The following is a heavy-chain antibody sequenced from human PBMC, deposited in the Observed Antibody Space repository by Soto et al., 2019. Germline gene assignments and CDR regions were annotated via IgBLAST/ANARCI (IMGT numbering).Heavy chain of an antibody. J-gene: IGHJ5*02. D-gene: IGHD3-10*01. V-gene: IGHV3-15*07. CDR1: GFTFSNAW. CDR2: IKSKTDGGTT. Sequence: PGGSLRLSCAASGFTFSNAWMNWVRQAPGKGLEWVGRIKSKTDGGTTDYAAPVKGRFTISRDDSKNTLYLQMNSLKTEDTAVYYCTTGTLMVRGVIFFRRYLFDPWGQGTLVTVSS. CDR3: TTGTLMVRGVIFFRRYLFDP.